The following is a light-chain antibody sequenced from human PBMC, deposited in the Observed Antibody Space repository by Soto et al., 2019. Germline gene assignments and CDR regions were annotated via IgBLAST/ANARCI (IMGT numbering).Light chain of an antibody. CDR3: QQYGSSPPIT. CDR2: GAS. J-gene: IGKJ5*01. V-gene: IGKV3-20*01. Sequence: EIGSTQSPGTLSLSPLERGTLPCMSSQSVSSSYLAWYQQKPGQAPRLLIYGASSRATGIPDRFSGSGSGTDFTLTISRLEPEDFAVYYCQQYGSSPPITFGQGTRLEIK. CDR1: QSVSSSY.